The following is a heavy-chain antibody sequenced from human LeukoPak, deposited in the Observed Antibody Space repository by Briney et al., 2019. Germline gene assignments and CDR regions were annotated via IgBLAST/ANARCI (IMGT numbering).Heavy chain of an antibody. CDR2: IASDGSST. CDR1: GFTFSRYW. CDR3: ARGRPHGNDY. V-gene: IGHV3-74*01. D-gene: IGHD4-23*01. J-gene: IGHJ4*02. Sequence: GGSLRLSCAASGFTFSRYWMNWVRQAPGKGLVWVSRIASDGSSTTYADSVKGRFGISRDNAKNTLYLQMNSLRVEDTAVYYCARGRPHGNDYWGQGTLVTVSS.